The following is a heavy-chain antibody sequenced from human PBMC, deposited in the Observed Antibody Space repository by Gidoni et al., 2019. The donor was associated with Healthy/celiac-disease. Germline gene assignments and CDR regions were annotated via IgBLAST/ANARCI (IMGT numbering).Heavy chain of an antibody. CDR3: ARDRVVVVTAIGLGYYGMDV. CDR2: IAYDGSNK. V-gene: IGHV3-30*04. Sequence: QVQLVESGGGVVQPGRSLRLSCAASGFTFSSYAMHWVRQAPGKGLEWVAVIAYDGSNKYYADSVKGRFTISRDNSKNTLYLQMNSLRAEDTAVYYCARDRVVVVTAIGLGYYGMDVWGQGTTVTVSS. CDR1: GFTFSSYA. J-gene: IGHJ6*02. D-gene: IGHD2-21*02.